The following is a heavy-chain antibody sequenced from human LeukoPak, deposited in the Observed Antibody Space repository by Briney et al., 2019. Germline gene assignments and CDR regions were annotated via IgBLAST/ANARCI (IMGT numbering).Heavy chain of an antibody. CDR2: IYYSGST. Sequence: SETLSLTCTVSGGSISSGGYYWSWIRQHPGTGLEWVGYIYYSGSTYYNPSLKSRVTISVDTSKNQFSLKLSSVTAADTAVYYCARVDCSSTSCYWGYDAFDIWGQGTMVTVSS. V-gene: IGHV4-31*03. D-gene: IGHD2-2*01. J-gene: IGHJ3*02. CDR1: GGSISSGGYY. CDR3: ARVDCSSTSCYWGYDAFDI.